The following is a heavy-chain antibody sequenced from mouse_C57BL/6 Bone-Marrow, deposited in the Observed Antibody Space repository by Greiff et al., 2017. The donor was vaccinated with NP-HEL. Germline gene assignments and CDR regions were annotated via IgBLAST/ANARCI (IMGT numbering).Heavy chain of an antibody. D-gene: IGHD1-1*01. CDR3: ARDYGSSPLVFDV. J-gene: IGHJ1*03. CDR2: ISYSGST. V-gene: IGHV3-8*01. Sequence: DVKLQESGPGLAKPSQTLSLTCSVTGYSITSDYWNWIRKFPGNKLEYMGYISYSGSTYYNPSLKSRISITRDTSKNQYYLQLNSVTTEDTATYYCARDYGSSPLVFDVWGTGTTVTVSS. CDR1: GYSITSDY.